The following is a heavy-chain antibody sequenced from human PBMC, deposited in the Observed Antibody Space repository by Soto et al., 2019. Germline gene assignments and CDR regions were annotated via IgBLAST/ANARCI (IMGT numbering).Heavy chain of an antibody. CDR3: ARPYTVAGSSYWCFDL. J-gene: IGHJ2*01. CDR1: GFTFGPYW. V-gene: IGHV3-7*01. D-gene: IGHD3-16*01. CDR2: IKPDGSEK. Sequence: EVQLVESGGGLVQPGGSLRLSCAASGFTFGPYWLTCVRQAPGMALEWGAKIKPDGSEKYYVDSFKGRFTISRDNPKTSLYLQMNSLRAEDTAVYYCARPYTVAGSSYWCFDLWGRGTLVTVSS.